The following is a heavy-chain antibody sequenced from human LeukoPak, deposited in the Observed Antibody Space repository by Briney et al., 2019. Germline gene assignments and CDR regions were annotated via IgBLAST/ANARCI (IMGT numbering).Heavy chain of an antibody. V-gene: IGHV3-23*01. CDR1: EFTFSSYG. CDR2: ISGSGGST. Sequence: GGSLRLSCAASEFTFSSYGMSWVRQAPGKGLEWVSAISGSGGSTFYADSVKGRFTISRDNSKNTLYLQMNSLRAEDTAVYYCAKDLEAGTTGWFDPWGQGTLVTVSS. J-gene: IGHJ5*02. CDR3: AKDLEAGTTGWFDP. D-gene: IGHD1-1*01.